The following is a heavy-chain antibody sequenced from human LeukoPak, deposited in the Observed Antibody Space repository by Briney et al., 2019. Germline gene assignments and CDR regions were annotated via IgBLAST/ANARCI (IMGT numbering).Heavy chain of an antibody. CDR1: GYTFTSYG. CDR2: ISAYNGNT. D-gene: IGHD3-3*01. CDR3: ARPMGRFLEWLMSSWFDP. J-gene: IGHJ5*02. V-gene: IGHV1-18*01. Sequence: GASVKVSCKASGYTFTSYGISWVRQAPGQGLEWMGWISAYNGNTNYAQKLQGRVTMTTDTSTSTAYMELRSLRPDDTAVYYCARPMGRFLEWLMSSWFDPWGQGTLVTVSS.